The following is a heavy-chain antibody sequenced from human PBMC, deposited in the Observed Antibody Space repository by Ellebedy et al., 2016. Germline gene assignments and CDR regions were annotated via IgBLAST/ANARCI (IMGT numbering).Heavy chain of an antibody. V-gene: IGHV2-5*01. D-gene: IGHD1-14*01. Sequence: SGPTLVKPTQTLTLTCTFSGFSLDTSAVVVGWIRQPPGKALEWLSFIYGTDDKRYRPSLGSRLTITRDTPKNQVVLTMTNMDPVDTATYFCAHKSVYREVDYWGQGRLVIVSS. J-gene: IGHJ4*02. CDR3: AHKSVYREVDY. CDR1: GFSLDTSAVV. CDR2: IYGTDDK.